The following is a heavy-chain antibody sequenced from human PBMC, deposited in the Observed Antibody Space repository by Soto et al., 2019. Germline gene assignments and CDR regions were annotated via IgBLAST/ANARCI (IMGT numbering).Heavy chain of an antibody. D-gene: IGHD3-16*01. CDR2: ISAYNGNT. V-gene: IGHV1-18*01. J-gene: IGHJ6*02. CDR3: ARDGALGENYYYYGMDV. CDR1: GYTFTSYG. Sequence: QVQLVQSGAEVKKPGASVKVSCKASGYTFTSYGISWVRQAPGQGLEWMGWISAYNGNTNYAQKLHGRVTMTTDTSTSTAYMELRSLRSDDTAVYYWARDGALGENYYYYGMDVWGQGTTVTVSS.